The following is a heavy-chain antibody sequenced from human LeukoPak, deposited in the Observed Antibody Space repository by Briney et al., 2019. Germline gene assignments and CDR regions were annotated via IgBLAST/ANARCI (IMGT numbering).Heavy chain of an antibody. J-gene: IGHJ5*02. CDR3: ARGYCSSYSCQGRWFDP. V-gene: IGHV3-23*01. CDR2: LSGSGGTT. D-gene: IGHD2-2*01. Sequence: GGSLRPSCAASGFTFSSYAMSWVRQAPGKGLEWVSVLSGSGGTTYYADSVKGRFTISRDNSKNTLYLQMSSLRAEDTAVYYCARGYCSSYSCQGRWFDPWGQGTLVTVSS. CDR1: GFTFSSYA.